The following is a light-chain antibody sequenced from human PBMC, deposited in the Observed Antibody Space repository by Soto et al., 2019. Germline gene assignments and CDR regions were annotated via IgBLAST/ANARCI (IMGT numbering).Light chain of an antibody. CDR1: SSDVDAYNY. Sequence: QSVLTQPASVSGSPGQSITISCTGTSSDVDAYNYVSWYQQHPGKAPKLMIYDVSNRPSGVSNRFSGSKSGNTASLTISGLQSEDEADYYCNSYTNSDAYVFGAGTKVTVL. J-gene: IGLJ1*01. V-gene: IGLV2-14*01. CDR3: NSYTNSDAYV. CDR2: DVS.